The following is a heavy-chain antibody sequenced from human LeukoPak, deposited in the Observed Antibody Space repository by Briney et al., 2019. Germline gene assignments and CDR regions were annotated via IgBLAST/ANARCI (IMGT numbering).Heavy chain of an antibody. CDR3: AKYSGDYFGDY. CDR1: GFIFSKYG. CDR2: INDKGVDK. V-gene: IGHV3-30*02. D-gene: IGHD1-26*01. J-gene: IGHJ4*02. Sequence: GGSLRLSCGASGFIFSKYGMHWVRQAPGKGLEWVAFINDKGVDKNYADSVKGRFTISRDNSKNTLVLQMNSLRVEDTAIYYCAKYSGDYFGDYWGQGNLVTVSS.